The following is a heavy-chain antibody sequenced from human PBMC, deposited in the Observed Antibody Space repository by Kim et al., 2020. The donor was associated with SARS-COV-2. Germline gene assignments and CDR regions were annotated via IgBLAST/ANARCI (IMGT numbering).Heavy chain of an antibody. D-gene: IGHD5-12*01. Sequence: GGSLRLSCAVSGFTFTTYSMNWVRQAPGKGLEWISYISSSNTIHYADSVKGRFTISRDNAKNSLYLQMNSLRVEDTAVYYCVRGAELLKQGDYDFDNWFDPWGQGTLVTVSS. V-gene: IGHV3-48*04. CDR1: GFTFTTYS. CDR2: ISSSNTI. CDR3: VRGAELLKQGDYDFDNWFDP. J-gene: IGHJ5*02.